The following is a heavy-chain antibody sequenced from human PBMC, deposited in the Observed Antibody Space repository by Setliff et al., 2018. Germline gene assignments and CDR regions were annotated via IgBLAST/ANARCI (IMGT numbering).Heavy chain of an antibody. CDR2: IWNDGSSK. V-gene: IGHV3-33*01. CDR3: ARDRGSGSYFLRYFDY. CDR1: GFTFSNYG. J-gene: IGHJ4*02. Sequence: GGSLRLSCVASGFTFSNYGMHWVRQAPGKGLEWVALIWNDGSSKFYGDSVKGRFTISRDNSKNTLYLQMNSLRAEDTAVYYCARDRGSGSYFLRYFDYWGQGTLVTVSS. D-gene: IGHD1-26*01.